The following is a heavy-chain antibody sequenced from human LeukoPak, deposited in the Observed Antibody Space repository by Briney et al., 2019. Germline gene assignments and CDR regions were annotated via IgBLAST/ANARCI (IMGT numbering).Heavy chain of an antibody. V-gene: IGHV4-4*02. CDR1: GGSLSSGNW. J-gene: IGHJ5*02. D-gene: IGHD2-21*01. Sequence: PSETLSLTCAVSGGSLSSGNWWSWVRHSRGRGLEWIGEIYHSGSTNYNPSLKSRVTISVDTSKNQFSLKLSSVTAADTAVYYCARGIANWFDPWGQGTLVTVSS. CDR3: ARGIANWFDP. CDR2: IYHSGST.